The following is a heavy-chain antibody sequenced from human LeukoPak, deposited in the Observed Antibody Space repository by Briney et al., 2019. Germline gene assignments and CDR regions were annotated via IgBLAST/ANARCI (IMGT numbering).Heavy chain of an antibody. D-gene: IGHD4-11*01. CDR3: ARDYSNYYFDY. Sequence: ASVKVSCKASGGTFSSYAISWVRQAPGQGLEWMGGIIPIFGTANYAQKFQGRDTITADESTSTAYMELSSLRSEDTAVYYCARDYSNYYFDYWGQGTLVTVSS. CDR2: IIPIFGTA. J-gene: IGHJ4*02. V-gene: IGHV1-69*13. CDR1: GGTFSSYA.